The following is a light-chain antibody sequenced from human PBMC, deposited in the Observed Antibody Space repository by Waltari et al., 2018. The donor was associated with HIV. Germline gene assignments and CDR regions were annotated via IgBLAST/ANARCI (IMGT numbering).Light chain of an antibody. CDR2: GNT. CDR3: QSYDNSLSGYV. Sequence: QSVLTQPPSVSGTPGQRVTISCTGTDSHIGANDDVNRYQQLPGTAPKVLIYGNTNRPSGVPDRFSGSKSDTSASLAITGLQAEDEADYYCQSYDNSLSGYVFGTGTKVSVL. J-gene: IGLJ1*01. CDR1: DSHIGANDD. V-gene: IGLV1-40*01.